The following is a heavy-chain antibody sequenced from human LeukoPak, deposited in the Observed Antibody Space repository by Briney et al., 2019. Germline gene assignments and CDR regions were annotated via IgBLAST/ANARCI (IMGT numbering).Heavy chain of an antibody. CDR2: IYPGDSDT. D-gene: IGHD3-10*02. CDR3: ARCSGSYYNPNRGFWYFDL. V-gene: IGHV5-51*01. Sequence: GESLKISCKGSGYSFTSYWIGWVRQMPGKGLEWMGIIYPGDSDTRYSPSFQGQVTISADKSISTAYLQWSSLKASDTAMYYCARCSGSYYNPNRGFWYFDLWGRGTLVTVSS. J-gene: IGHJ2*01. CDR1: GYSFTSYW.